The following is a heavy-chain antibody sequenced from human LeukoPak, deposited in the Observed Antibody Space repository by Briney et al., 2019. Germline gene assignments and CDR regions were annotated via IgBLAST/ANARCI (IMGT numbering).Heavy chain of an antibody. J-gene: IGHJ3*02. CDR3: ARGNWNYDHAFDI. CDR2: INPNSGGT. Sequence: ASVKVSCKASGYTFTGYCMHWVRQAPGQGLELMGWINPNSGGTNYAQKFQGRVTMTMDTSISTAYMELSRLRSDDTAVYYCARGNWNYDHAFDIWGQGTMVTVSS. D-gene: IGHD1-7*01. V-gene: IGHV1-2*02. CDR1: GYTFTGYC.